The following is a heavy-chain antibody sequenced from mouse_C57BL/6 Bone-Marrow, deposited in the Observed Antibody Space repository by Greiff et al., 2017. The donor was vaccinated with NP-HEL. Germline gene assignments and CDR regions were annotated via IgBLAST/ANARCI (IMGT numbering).Heavy chain of an antibody. CDR3: ARSDGYLTWFAY. Sequence: VQLQQSGAELVRPGASVKLSCKASGYTFTDYYINWVKQRPGQGLEWIARIYPGSGNTYYNEKFKGKATLTADKSSSTAYMQLSSLTSEDSAVYFCARSDGYLTWFAYWGQGTLVTVSA. D-gene: IGHD2-3*01. CDR2: IYPGSGNT. V-gene: IGHV1-76*01. J-gene: IGHJ3*01. CDR1: GYTFTDYY.